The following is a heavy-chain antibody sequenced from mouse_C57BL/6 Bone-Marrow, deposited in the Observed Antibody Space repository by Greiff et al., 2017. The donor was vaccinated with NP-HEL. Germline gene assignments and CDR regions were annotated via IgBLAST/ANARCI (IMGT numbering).Heavy chain of an antibody. V-gene: IGHV1-64*01. CDR3: ARGGYDYDWYFDV. Sequence: QVHVKQPGAELVKPGASVKLSCKASGYTFTSYWMHWVKQRPGQGLEWIGMIHPNSGSTNYNEKFKSKATLTVDKSSSTAYMQLSSLTSEDSAVYYCARGGYDYDWYFDVWGTGTTVTVSS. CDR2: IHPNSGST. D-gene: IGHD2-4*01. CDR1: GYTFTSYW. J-gene: IGHJ1*03.